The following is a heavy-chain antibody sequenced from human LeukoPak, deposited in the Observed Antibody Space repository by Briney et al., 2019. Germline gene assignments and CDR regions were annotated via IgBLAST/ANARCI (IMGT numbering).Heavy chain of an antibody. CDR2: INPNSGGT. CDR1: GYTFTGYY. D-gene: IGHD2-2*01. CDR3: ARSERHCSSTSCYGTFDI. J-gene: IGHJ3*02. Sequence: ASVKVSCKASGYTFTGYYMHWVRQAPGQGLEWMGWINPNSGGTNYAQKFQGRVTMTRDTSISTAYMELSRLRSEDTAVYYCARSERHCSSTSCYGTFDIWGQGTMVTVSS. V-gene: IGHV1-2*02.